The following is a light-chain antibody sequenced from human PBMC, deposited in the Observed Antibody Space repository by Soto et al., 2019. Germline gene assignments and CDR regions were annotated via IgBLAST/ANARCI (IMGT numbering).Light chain of an antibody. CDR3: CSYTRTNTLV. J-gene: IGLJ3*02. CDR1: SSDVGGYNF. CDR2: DVT. V-gene: IGLV2-14*01. Sequence: QSALIQPVSVTGSSGQSITISCTGSSSDVGGYNFVSWYQQHPGKAPKLMIYDVTNRPSGVSNRFSASKSGDTASLTISGLQAEDEADYYCCSYTRTNTLVFGGGTQLTVL.